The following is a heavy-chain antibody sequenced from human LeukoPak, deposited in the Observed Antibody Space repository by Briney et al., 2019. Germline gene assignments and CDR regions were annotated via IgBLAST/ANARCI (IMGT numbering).Heavy chain of an antibody. J-gene: IGHJ4*02. Sequence: GGSLRLSCAASGFTFSSYSMNWVRQPPGKGLECVSSISSSSSYIYYTDSVKSRFNISRDNAKNSLSLQMNSLRAEDTAVYYCARESGIAVGLVDYWGQGTLVTVSS. CDR1: GFTFSSYS. D-gene: IGHD6-19*01. CDR2: ISSSSSYI. V-gene: IGHV3-21*01. CDR3: ARESGIAVGLVDY.